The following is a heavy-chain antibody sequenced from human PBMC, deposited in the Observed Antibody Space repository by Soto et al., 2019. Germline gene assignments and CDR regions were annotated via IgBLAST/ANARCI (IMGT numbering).Heavy chain of an antibody. D-gene: IGHD3-3*01. Sequence: GGSLRLCCAASGFTVSSNYMSWVRQAPGKGLEWVSVIYSGGSTYYADSVKGRFTISRDNSKNTLCLQMNSLRAEDTAVYYCSRVSTHTYYDFWGGYPQGMGVWGKGTTVTVSS. V-gene: IGHV3-66*01. J-gene: IGHJ6*04. CDR2: IYSGGST. CDR3: SRVSTHTYYDFWGGYPQGMGV. CDR1: GFTVSSNY.